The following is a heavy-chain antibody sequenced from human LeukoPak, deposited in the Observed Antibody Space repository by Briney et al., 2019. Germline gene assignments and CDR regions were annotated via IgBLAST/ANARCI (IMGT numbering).Heavy chain of an antibody. CDR3: ARDRYSSSWLDY. V-gene: IGHV4-61*08. Sequence: SETLSLTCTVSGGSISSGGYYWSWIRQHPGKGLEWIGYIYYSGSTNYNPSLKSRVTISVDTSKNQFSLKLSSVTAADTAVYYCARDRYSSSWLDYWGQGTLVTVSS. J-gene: IGHJ4*02. CDR1: GGSISSGGYY. D-gene: IGHD6-13*01. CDR2: IYYSGST.